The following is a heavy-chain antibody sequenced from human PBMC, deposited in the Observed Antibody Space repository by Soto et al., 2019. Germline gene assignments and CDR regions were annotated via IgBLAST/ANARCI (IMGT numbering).Heavy chain of an antibody. Sequence: SVKVSCKASGGTFSSYAISWVRQAPGQGLEWMGGIIPIFGTANYAQKFQGRVTITADESTSTAYMELSSLRSEDTAVYYCASHQTGYYDSSGYWFDPWGQGTLVTVSS. J-gene: IGHJ5*02. CDR3: ASHQTGYYDSSGYWFDP. V-gene: IGHV1-69*13. D-gene: IGHD3-22*01. CDR1: GGTFSSYA. CDR2: IIPIFGTA.